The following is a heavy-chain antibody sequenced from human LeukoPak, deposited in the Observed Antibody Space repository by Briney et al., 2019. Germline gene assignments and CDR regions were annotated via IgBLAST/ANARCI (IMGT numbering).Heavy chain of an antibody. CDR2: INPNSGGT. CDR3: ARWAYSSSSVDY. V-gene: IGHV1-2*02. CDR1: GYTFSDYY. Sequence: ASVKVSCKASGYTFSDYYVHWVRQTPGQGPEWMGWINPNSGGTNYAQKFQGRVTTTRDTSISTAYMELGRLRSDDTAVYYCARWAYSSSSVDYWGQGTLVTVSS. J-gene: IGHJ4*02. D-gene: IGHD6-6*01.